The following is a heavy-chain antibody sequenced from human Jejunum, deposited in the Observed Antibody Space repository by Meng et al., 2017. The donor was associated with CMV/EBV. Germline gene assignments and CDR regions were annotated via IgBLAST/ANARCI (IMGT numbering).Heavy chain of an antibody. Sequence: QVLRQESGPGLVKPSGTLSLTCAVSGGSISSSNWWSWVRQPPGKGLEWIGEIYHSGSTNYNPSLKSRVTISVDKSKNQFSLKLSSVTAADTAVYYCASFPPPGKQWLVTDYWGQGTLVTVSS. V-gene: IGHV4-4*02. J-gene: IGHJ4*02. D-gene: IGHD6-19*01. CDR2: IYHSGST. CDR3: ASFPPPGKQWLVTDY. CDR1: GGSISSSNW.